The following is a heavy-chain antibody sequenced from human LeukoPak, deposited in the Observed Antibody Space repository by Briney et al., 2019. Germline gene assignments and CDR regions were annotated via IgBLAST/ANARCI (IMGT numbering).Heavy chain of an antibody. CDR3: AIDGDIVVVPAAILGWFDP. V-gene: IGHV1-18*01. J-gene: IGHJ5*02. D-gene: IGHD2-2*01. CDR2: ISAYNGNT. Sequence: ASVEVSCKASGYTFTSYGISWVRQAPGQGLEWMGWISAYNGNTNYAQKLQGRVTMTTDTSTSTAYMELRSLRSDDTAVYYCAIDGDIVVVPAAILGWFDPWGQGTLVTVSS. CDR1: GYTFTSYG.